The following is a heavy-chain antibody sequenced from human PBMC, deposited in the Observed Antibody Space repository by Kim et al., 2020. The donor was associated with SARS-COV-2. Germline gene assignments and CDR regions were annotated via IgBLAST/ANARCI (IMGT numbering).Heavy chain of an antibody. J-gene: IGHJ4*02. D-gene: IGHD2-15*01. CDR2: ISNSGST. V-gene: IGHV4-59*08. CDR3: ARRYCSGGRCYDPSNFDY. CDR1: GGSISSYY. Sequence: SETLSLTCTVSGGSISSYYWCWIRQPPGKGMEWIGNISNSGSTNYNHYPKSRVTISVDTSKNQFSLKLSSVTAADTAVYYCARRYCSGGRCYDPSNFDYWGQGSLVTVSS.